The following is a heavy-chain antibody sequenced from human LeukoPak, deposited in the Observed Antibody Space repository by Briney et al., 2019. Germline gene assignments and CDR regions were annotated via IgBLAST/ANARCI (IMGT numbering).Heavy chain of an antibody. J-gene: IGHJ4*02. D-gene: IGHD2-8*01. CDR3: ARDVNGGY. Sequence: GESLRFSCAASGFTYSSYAMTWVRQSPGKGLEWVSTLSGSGNSRYYADSVQGRFTISRDNFKNTLYLQMNSLRVEDTAVYYCARDVNGGYWGQGTLVTVSS. V-gene: IGHV3-23*01. CDR1: GFTYSSYA. CDR2: LSGSGNSR.